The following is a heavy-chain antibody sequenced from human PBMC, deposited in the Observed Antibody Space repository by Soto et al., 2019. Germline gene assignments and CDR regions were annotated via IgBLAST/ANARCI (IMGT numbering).Heavy chain of an antibody. CDR2: SSSSSSTI. V-gene: IGHV3-48*04. CDR3: ARDLNTYYYDSSGLDY. CDR1: GFTFSSYS. D-gene: IGHD3-22*01. Sequence: GGSLRLSCAASGFTFSSYSMNWVRQAPGKGLEWVSYSSSSSSTIYYADSVKGRFTISRDNAKNSLYLQMNSLRAEDTAVYYCARDLNTYYYDSSGLDYWGQGTLVTVSS. J-gene: IGHJ4*02.